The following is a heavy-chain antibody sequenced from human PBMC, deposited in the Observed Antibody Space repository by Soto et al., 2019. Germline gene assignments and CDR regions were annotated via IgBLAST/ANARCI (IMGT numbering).Heavy chain of an antibody. CDR1: GFTFTSYG. D-gene: IGHD3-3*01. J-gene: IGHJ4*02. CDR2: IWHDGSNK. CDR3: ARDRRFLEWLDY. Sequence: QMHLVESGGGVVQPGRSLTLSCVASGFTFTSYGIHWVRQAPGKGLEWVAVIWHDGSNKYYGASVKGRFSISRDNSKNTVYLQMNSLRAEDTAVYYCARDRRFLEWLDYWGQGNLVSVSS. V-gene: IGHV3-33*01.